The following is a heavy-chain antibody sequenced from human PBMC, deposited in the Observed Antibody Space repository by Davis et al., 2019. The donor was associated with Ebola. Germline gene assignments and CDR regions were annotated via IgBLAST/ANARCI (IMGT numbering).Heavy chain of an antibody. Sequence: GESLKISCAASGFIFRNYVINWVRQAPGKGLEWVSGISGSGESTYYADSVKGRFTISRDKSKNELYLQMDSLTPEDTAVYYCSRMKRWLTQFENWGRGTLVTVSS. CDR3: SRMKRWLTQFEN. D-gene: IGHD5-24*01. CDR2: ISGSGEST. J-gene: IGHJ4*02. V-gene: IGHV3-23*01. CDR1: GFIFRNYV.